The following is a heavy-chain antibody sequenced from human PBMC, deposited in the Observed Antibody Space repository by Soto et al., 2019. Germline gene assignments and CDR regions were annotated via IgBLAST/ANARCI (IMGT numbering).Heavy chain of an antibody. D-gene: IGHD3-3*01. CDR1: GGTFSSYA. V-gene: IGHV1-69*06. CDR3: ARGTREWPRNWYFDL. J-gene: IGHJ2*01. Sequence: ASVKVSCKASGGTFSSYAISWVRQAPGQGLEWMGGIIPIFGTANYAQKFQGRVTITADKSTSTAYMELSSLRSEDTAVYYCARGTREWPRNWYFDLWGRGTLVTVSS. CDR2: IIPIFGTA.